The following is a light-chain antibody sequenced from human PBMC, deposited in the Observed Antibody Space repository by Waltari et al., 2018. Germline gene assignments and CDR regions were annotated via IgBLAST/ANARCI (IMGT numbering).Light chain of an antibody. Sequence: QTVVTQEPSLTVSPGGTVTLTCASSTGAVAGDFYPSWFQQMPGQAPRALIFGSTNKYSPNPALFSGSLLGGKAALTLSGAQPEDEATYYCLLHFGGDQLVFGGGTKLTVL. V-gene: IGLV7-43*01. CDR2: GST. J-gene: IGLJ3*02. CDR3: LLHFGGDQLV. CDR1: TGAVAGDFY.